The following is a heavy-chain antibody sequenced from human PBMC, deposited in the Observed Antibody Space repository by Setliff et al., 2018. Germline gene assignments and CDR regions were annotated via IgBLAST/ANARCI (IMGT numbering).Heavy chain of an antibody. CDR2: ISVYNDKT. Sequence: ASVKVSCKASGYTFTSYGFSWVRQAPGQGLEWMGWISVYNDKTKYAQKFQGRVTMTTDTSTRTAYMEVTSLRSDDTAVYYCATEKFPGDWGDYWGQGTLVTSPQ. CDR3: ATEKFPGDWGDY. J-gene: IGHJ4*02. V-gene: IGHV1-18*01. CDR1: GYTFTSYG. D-gene: IGHD2-21*01.